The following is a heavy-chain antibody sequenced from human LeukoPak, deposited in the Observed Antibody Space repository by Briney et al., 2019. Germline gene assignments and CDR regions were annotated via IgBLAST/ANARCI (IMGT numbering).Heavy chain of an antibody. V-gene: IGHV3-30-3*01. J-gene: IGHJ4*02. CDR3: ARGRSGSTFPHSYYFDY. D-gene: IGHD1-26*01. CDR2: ISYDGSNK. Sequence: GRSLRLSWAASGFTFSSYAMHWVRQAPGKGLEWVAVISYDGSNKYYADSVKGRFTISRDNSKNTLYLQMNSLRAEDTAVYYCARGRSGSTFPHSYYFDYWGQGTLVTVSS. CDR1: GFTFSSYA.